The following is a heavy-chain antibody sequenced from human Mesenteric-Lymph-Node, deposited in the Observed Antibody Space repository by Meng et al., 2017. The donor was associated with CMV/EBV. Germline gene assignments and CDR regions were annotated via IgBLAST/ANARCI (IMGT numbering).Heavy chain of an antibody. J-gene: IGHJ4*02. V-gene: IGHV1-69*04. CDR3: ARDFIY. CDR2: IIPILDIT. Sequence: KISRKASRNSFSSFTLSWVRQAPGQGLEWMGRIIPILDITNYAQKFQGRVTITADKSTTTTYMELSSLRSEDTAVYYCARDFIYWGQGTLVTVSS. CDR1: RNSFSSFT.